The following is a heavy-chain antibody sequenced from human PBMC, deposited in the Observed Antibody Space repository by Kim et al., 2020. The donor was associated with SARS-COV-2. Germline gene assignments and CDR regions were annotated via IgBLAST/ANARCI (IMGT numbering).Heavy chain of an antibody. CDR3: ASHNNYRFGY. CDR2: IKEDGSEQ. D-gene: IGHD4-4*01. Sequence: GGSLRLSCAASGFSFSNYWMSWVRQAPGKGLEWVANIKEDGSEQYYVDSVKGRFTISRDNAKNSLYLQVNSLRAEDTAVYYCASHNNYRFGYAGGGTRVT. V-gene: IGHV3-7*01. CDR1: GFSFSNYW. J-gene: IGHJ4*02.